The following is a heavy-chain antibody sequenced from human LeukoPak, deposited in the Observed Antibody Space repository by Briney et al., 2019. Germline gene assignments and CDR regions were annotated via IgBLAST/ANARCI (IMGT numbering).Heavy chain of an antibody. CDR3: ARDFDGPRASDY. V-gene: IGHV3-74*01. J-gene: IGHJ4*02. CDR1: GFTFSYFW. Sequence: PGGSLRPSCAASGFTFSYFWMHWFRQTPGKGLVWVSCINTDGSYSSYADSVKGRFTISRDNVRNTLYLQMNSLRAEDSAVYYCARDFDGPRASDYWGQGISVTVSS. D-gene: IGHD4-17*01. CDR2: INTDGSYS.